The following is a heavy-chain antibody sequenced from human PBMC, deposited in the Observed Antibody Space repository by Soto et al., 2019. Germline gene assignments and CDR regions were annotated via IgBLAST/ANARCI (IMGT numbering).Heavy chain of an antibody. CDR1: GGTFSSYA. CDR3: ARTHYPQNTYYYDSSGYKYPFNWAFDI. CDR2: IIPIFGTA. Sequence: GASVKVSCKASGGTFSSYAISWVRQAPGQGLEWMGGIIPIFGTANYAQKFQGRVTITADESTSTAYMELSSLRSEDTAVYYCARTHYPQNTYYYDSSGYKYPFNWAFDIWGQGTMVTVSS. V-gene: IGHV1-69*13. D-gene: IGHD3-22*01. J-gene: IGHJ3*02.